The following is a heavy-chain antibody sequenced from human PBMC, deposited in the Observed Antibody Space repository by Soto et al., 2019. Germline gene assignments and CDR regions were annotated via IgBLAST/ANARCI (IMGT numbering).Heavy chain of an antibody. D-gene: IGHD3-22*01. CDR3: ARDRVESGYPEYFQH. J-gene: IGHJ1*01. V-gene: IGHV3-53*01. Sequence: EVQLVESGGGLIQPGGSLRLSCAASGFTVSSNYMSWVRQAPGKGLEWVSVIYSGGSTYYADSVKGRFTISSDHSKNTLYLQINSLRAEDTAVYYCARDRVESGYPEYFQHWGQGTQVTVSS. CDR2: IYSGGST. CDR1: GFTVSSNY.